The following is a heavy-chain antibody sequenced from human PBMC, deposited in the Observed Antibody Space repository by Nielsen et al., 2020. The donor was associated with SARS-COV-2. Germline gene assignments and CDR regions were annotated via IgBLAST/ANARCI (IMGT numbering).Heavy chain of an antibody. J-gene: IGHJ3*02. CDR2: ISGSGGST. Sequence: GESLKISCAASGFTFSNNAMSWVRQAPGKGLEWVSAISGSGGSTYYADSVKGRFTISRDNSKNTLYLQMNSLRAEDTAVYYCAKVDIVATIDAFDIWGQGTMVTVSS. CDR3: AKVDIVATIDAFDI. D-gene: IGHD5-12*01. CDR1: GFTFSNNA. V-gene: IGHV3-23*01.